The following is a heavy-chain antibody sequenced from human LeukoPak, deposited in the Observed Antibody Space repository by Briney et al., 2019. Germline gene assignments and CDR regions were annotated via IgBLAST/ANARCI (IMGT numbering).Heavy chain of an antibody. CDR2: ISYDGSNK. CDR3: ARRAGAYSHPYDY. V-gene: IGHV3-30*03. J-gene: IGHJ4*02. D-gene: IGHD4/OR15-4a*01. CDR1: GFTFSSYG. Sequence: GGSLTLSCAASGFTFSSYGMHWVRQAPGNGLEWVAVISYDGSNKYYADSVKGRFTISRDNSKNTLYLQMNSMRAEDTAVYYCARRAGAYSHPYDYWGQGTLVTVSS.